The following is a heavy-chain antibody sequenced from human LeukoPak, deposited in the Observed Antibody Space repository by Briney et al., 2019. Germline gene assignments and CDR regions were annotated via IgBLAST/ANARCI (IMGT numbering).Heavy chain of an antibody. Sequence: GGSLRLSCAAFGFTFSSYWMTWVRQAPGKGLEWVANIKHNGDELNYVDSVEDRFTISRDNAKNSLYLHMTGLRAEDTAVYYCARELRTFDSWGQGTLVTVSS. CDR2: IKHNGDEL. D-gene: IGHD3-16*01. CDR3: ARELRTFDS. J-gene: IGHJ4*02. V-gene: IGHV3-7*01. CDR1: GFTFSSYW.